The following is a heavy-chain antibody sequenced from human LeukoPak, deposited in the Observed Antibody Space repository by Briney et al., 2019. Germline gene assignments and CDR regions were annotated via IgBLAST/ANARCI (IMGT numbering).Heavy chain of an antibody. CDR1: GGSFSGYY. Sequence: PSDTLSLTCAVYGGSFSGYYWSWIRQPPGKGLEWIGVINHSGSTNYNPSLKSRVTISVDTSKNQFSLKLSSVTAADSAVYYCARALSIAVAGTPYYWGQGTLVTVSS. CDR3: ARALSIAVAGTPYY. D-gene: IGHD6-19*01. CDR2: INHSGST. J-gene: IGHJ4*02. V-gene: IGHV4-34*01.